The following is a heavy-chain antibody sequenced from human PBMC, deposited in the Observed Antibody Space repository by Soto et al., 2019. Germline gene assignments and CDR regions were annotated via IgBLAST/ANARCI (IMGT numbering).Heavy chain of an antibody. D-gene: IGHD1-26*01. CDR1: GYTFTSYD. V-gene: IGHV1-8*01. CDR3: ARGLQVGWLQAAEFDY. CDR2: MNTNSGNT. J-gene: IGHJ4*02. Sequence: QVQLVQSGAEVKKPGASVKVSCKASGYTFTSYDINWVRQATGQGLEWMGWMNTNSGNTGYAQKFQGRVTMTRNTSISTTYMAMSSLSYEYRAVYYCARGLQVGWLQAAEFDYWGQGTLVTVSS.